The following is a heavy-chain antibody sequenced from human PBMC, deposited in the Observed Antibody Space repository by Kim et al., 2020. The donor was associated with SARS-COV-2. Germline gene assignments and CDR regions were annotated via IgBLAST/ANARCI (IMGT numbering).Heavy chain of an antibody. V-gene: IGHV4-31*03. Sequence: SETLSLTCTVSGGSISSGGYYWSWIRQHPGKGLEWIGYIYYSGSTYYNPSLKSRVTISVDTSKNQFSLKLSSVTAADTAVYYCARAYYDSSGYLYFDYWGQGTLVTVSS. D-gene: IGHD3-22*01. J-gene: IGHJ4*02. CDR2: IYYSGST. CDR1: GGSISSGGYY. CDR3: ARAYYDSSGYLYFDY.